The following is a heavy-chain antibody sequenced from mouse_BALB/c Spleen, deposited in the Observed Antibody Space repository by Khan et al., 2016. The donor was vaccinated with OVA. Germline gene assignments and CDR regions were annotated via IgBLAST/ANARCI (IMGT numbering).Heavy chain of an antibody. J-gene: IGHJ3*01. CDR2: IRYDGDS. CDR1: GYSITSGYF. Sequence: EVQLQESGPGLVKPSQSLSLTCSVTGYSITSGYFWNWIRQFPGNKLEWMGYIRYDGDSNYNPSLKNRISITRDTSTNRSFLKLNYLIPEDTATYDCARGGSSGPAWFTYWGQGTLVTVSA. V-gene: IGHV3-6*02. CDR3: ARGGSSGPAWFTY. D-gene: IGHD3-1*01.